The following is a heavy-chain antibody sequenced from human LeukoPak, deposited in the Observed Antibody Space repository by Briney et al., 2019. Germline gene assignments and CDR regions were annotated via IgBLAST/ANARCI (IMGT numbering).Heavy chain of an antibody. CDR2: TNPSNGNA. V-gene: IGHV1-8*01. D-gene: IGHD5-12*01. CDR1: GYTFINYD. CDR3: ARGPSGYDYGLLDN. J-gene: IGHJ4*01. Sequence: ASVKVSCKASGYTFINYDINWVRQATGQGPEWMGWTNPSNGNAGSAQKFQGRITMTRDTSITTAYMELNSLRSDDTAVYYCARGPSGYDYGLLDNWGHGTLVTVSS.